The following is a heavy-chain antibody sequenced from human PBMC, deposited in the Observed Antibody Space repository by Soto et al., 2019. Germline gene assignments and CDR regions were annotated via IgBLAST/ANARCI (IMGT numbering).Heavy chain of an antibody. CDR2: INPNSGGT. Sequence: ASVKVSCKASGYNFTGYYMHWVRQAPGQGLEWMGWINPNSGGTNYAQKFQGWVTMTRDTSISTAYMELSRLRSDDTAVYYCARGRGFWSGPLDAFDIWGQGTMVTVSS. D-gene: IGHD3-3*01. J-gene: IGHJ3*02. V-gene: IGHV1-2*04. CDR1: GYNFTGYY. CDR3: ARGRGFWSGPLDAFDI.